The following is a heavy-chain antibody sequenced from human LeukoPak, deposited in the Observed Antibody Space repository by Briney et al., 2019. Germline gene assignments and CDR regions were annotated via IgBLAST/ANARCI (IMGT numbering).Heavy chain of an antibody. V-gene: IGHV4-38-2*02. CDR1: GYSISSGYY. Sequence: SETLSLTCTVSGYSISSGYYWGWIRQPPGKGLEWIGSVYHSGSTYYNPSLKSRVTISVDTSKNQFSLKLSSVTAADTAVYYCARVTTNYFDYWGQGTLVTVSS. CDR3: ARVTTNYFDY. D-gene: IGHD1-1*01. CDR2: VYHSGST. J-gene: IGHJ4*02.